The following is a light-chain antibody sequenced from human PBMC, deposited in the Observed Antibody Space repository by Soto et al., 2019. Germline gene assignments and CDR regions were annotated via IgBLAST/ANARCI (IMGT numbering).Light chain of an antibody. J-gene: IGLJ3*02. CDR1: GSDVGGYDY. Sequence: QSALTQPPSASGSPDRSVSISCTGTGSDVGGYDYVSWYQLHPGGAPKLIIYEVIRRPSGVPDRFSGSKSGNTASLTVSGLQADDEADYSCSSYAGTTILVCGGGAKHTVL. V-gene: IGLV2-8*01. CDR2: EVI. CDR3: SSYAGTTILV.